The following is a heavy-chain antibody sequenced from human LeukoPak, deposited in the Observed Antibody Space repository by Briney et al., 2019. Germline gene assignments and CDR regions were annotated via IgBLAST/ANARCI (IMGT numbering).Heavy chain of an antibody. J-gene: IGHJ3*02. D-gene: IGHD3-22*01. CDR2: ISAYNGNT. Sequence: GASVKVSCKASGYTFTSYGISWVRQAPGQGLEWMGWISAYNGNTNYAQKLQGRVTMTTDTSTSTAYMELRSLRSDDTAVYYCARVPTYYYDSSGYWGAFDIWGQGTMVTVSS. CDR3: ARVPTYYYDSSGYWGAFDI. V-gene: IGHV1-18*01. CDR1: GYTFTSYG.